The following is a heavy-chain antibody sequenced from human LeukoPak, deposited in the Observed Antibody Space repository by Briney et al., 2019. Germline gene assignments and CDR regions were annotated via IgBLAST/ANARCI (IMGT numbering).Heavy chain of an antibody. J-gene: IGHJ3*02. CDR1: GDSVSSNSAV. V-gene: IGHV6-1*01. CDR2: TYYRSKWYN. CDR3: ARLGLGGAFDI. Sequence: SQTLSLTCAISGDSVSSNSAVWNWIRQSPSRGLGWLGRTYYRSKWYNDYAVSVKSRITIKPDTSKNQFSLQLNSATPEDTAVYYCARLGLGGAFDIWGRGTMVTVSS. D-gene: IGHD2-15*01.